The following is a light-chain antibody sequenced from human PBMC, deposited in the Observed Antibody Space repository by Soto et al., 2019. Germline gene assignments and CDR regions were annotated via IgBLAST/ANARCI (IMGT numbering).Light chain of an antibody. CDR1: SSDVGGYNY. CDR3: CSVAGTYNFALYI. V-gene: IGLV2-14*01. J-gene: IGLJ1*01. Sequence: QSPPMLPDTASRAPRQSSTISCTGTSSDVGGYNYVAWYEQQPAKAPRLMIYEVSNRPSGVSTRCSSSKSGSTASLTISGLKAEDGADYYCCSVAGTYNFALYILGSGTKVTV. CDR2: EVS.